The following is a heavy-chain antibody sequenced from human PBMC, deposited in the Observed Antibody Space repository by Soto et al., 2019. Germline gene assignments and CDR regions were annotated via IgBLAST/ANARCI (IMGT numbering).Heavy chain of an antibody. Sequence: GGSLRLSCAAAGFTFRSYAMHWVRQAPGKGLEWVAVISYDESDKYYADSLKGRFTISRDNSKNTLYLQMNSLRGEDTAVYYCESDLSVAGPDYWGQGTLVTASS. CDR3: ESDLSVAGPDY. V-gene: IGHV3-30*03. J-gene: IGHJ4*02. CDR1: GFTFRSYA. D-gene: IGHD6-19*01. CDR2: ISYDESDK.